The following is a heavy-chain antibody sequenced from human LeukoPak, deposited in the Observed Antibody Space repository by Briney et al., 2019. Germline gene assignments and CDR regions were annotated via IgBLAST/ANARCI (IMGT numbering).Heavy chain of an antibody. CDR2: IYYSGST. V-gene: IGHV4-39*07. D-gene: IGHD3-22*01. J-gene: IGHJ4*02. CDR3: AREETYHYDSSGFYLYYFDY. CDR1: GGSISSSSYY. Sequence: KPSETLSLTCTVSGGSISSSSYYWGWIRQPPGKGLEWIGSIYYSGSTYYNPSLKSRVTISVDTSKNQFSLKLSSVTAADTAVYYCAREETYHYDSSGFYLYYFDYWGQGALVTVSS.